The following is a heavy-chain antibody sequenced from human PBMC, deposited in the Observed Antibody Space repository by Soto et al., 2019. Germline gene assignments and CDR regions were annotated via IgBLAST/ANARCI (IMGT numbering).Heavy chain of an antibody. CDR3: ATASTQAVGWYFDL. J-gene: IGHJ2*01. CDR2: IYYSGST. Sequence: SETLSLTCTVSGGSISSGDYYWSWIRQPPGKGLEWIGYIYYSGSTYYNPSLKSRVTISVDTSKNQFSLKLSSVTAADTAVYYCATASTQAVGWYFDLWGRGTLVTVSS. V-gene: IGHV4-30-4*01. D-gene: IGHD6-19*01. CDR1: GGSISSGDYY.